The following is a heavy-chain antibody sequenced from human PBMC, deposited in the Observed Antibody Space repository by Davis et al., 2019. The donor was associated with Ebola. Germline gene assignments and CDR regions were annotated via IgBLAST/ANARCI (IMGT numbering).Heavy chain of an antibody. CDR3: VRVGWCDH. D-gene: IGHD2-15*01. V-gene: IGHV4-61*01. CDR2: ISNSGST. Sequence: MPSETLSLTCIVSGGSVSSGPSYWNWLRQPPGKGLEWIGFISNSGSTSYSPSRKSRATISLYTSKNQFSLNLDSVTAADAAVYYCVRVGWCDHWGQGTLVTVSS. J-gene: IGHJ4*02. CDR1: GGSVSSGPSY.